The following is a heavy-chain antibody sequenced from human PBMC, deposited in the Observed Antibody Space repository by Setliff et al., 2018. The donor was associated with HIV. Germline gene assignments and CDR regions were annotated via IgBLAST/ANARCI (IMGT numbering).Heavy chain of an antibody. D-gene: IGHD3-3*01. CDR2: INDNGST. CDR3: ARDYYNFQDM. Sequence: SETLSLTCAVYGGSFSGYYWSWIRQPPGKGLEWIGEINDNGSTNYNPSLKSRVTISVDTSKNQFSLKLSSVTAADSAVYYCARDYYNFQDMWGQGTMVTVSS. V-gene: IGHV4-34*01. CDR1: GGSFSGYY. J-gene: IGHJ3*02.